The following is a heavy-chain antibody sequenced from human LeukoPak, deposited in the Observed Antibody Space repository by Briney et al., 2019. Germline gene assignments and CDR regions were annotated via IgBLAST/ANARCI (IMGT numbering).Heavy chain of an antibody. J-gene: IGHJ4*02. CDR2: INPNSGGT. CDR3: ATSYVWGSYRPNPFDY. CDR1: GYTFTGYY. D-gene: IGHD3-16*02. V-gene: IGHV1-2*02. Sequence: GASVKVSCKASGYTFTGYYMHWVRQAPGQGLEWMGWINPNSGGTNYAQKFQGRVTMTRDTSISTAYMELSRLRSDDTAVYYRATSYVWGSYRPNPFDYWGQGTLVTVSS.